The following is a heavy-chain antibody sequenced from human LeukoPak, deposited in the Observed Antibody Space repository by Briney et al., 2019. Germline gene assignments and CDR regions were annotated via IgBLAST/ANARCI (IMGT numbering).Heavy chain of an antibody. D-gene: IGHD1-1*01. CDR2: INPSGAST. V-gene: IGHV1-46*01. Sequence: EASVKVSCKASGYTFSNYYVHWVRQAPGQGLEWMGIINPSGASTSYAQQFQGRVTMTRDTSTSTVYMELSSLRSEDTAVYYCAREGGTGTTAPYFDYWGQGTLVTVSS. J-gene: IGHJ4*02. CDR3: AREGGTGTTAPYFDY. CDR1: GYTFSNYY.